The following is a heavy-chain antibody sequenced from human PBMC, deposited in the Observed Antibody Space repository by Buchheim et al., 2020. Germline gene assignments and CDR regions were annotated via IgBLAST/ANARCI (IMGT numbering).Heavy chain of an antibody. CDR1: GFTFSSYA. CDR3: AKIGGSAWFYALDI. CDR2: VSGSGGST. V-gene: IGHV3-23*01. J-gene: IGHJ3*02. D-gene: IGHD6-19*01. Sequence: EVHLLESGGGLIQPGGSLRLSCAASGFTFSSYAMSWVRQAPGKGLEWVSGVSGSGGSTYFGDSVKGRFTISRDNSKNTLYLPMNSLRAEDTALYYCAKIGGSAWFYALDIWGQGT.